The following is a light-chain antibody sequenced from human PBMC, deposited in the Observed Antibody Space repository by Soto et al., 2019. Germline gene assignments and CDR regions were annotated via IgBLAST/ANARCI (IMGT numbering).Light chain of an antibody. CDR2: EDT. J-gene: IGLJ1*01. CDR3: SAYSATNIHV. V-gene: IGLV2-14*01. CDR1: SCNVGDYPY. Sequence: QSALTQPASVSGSPGQSVTISCTGTSCNVGDYPYVSWYQQHPGTVPKLLIYEDTNRPSGVTSRFSGSKSDNTASLTISGLQAEDDADYYCSAYSATNIHVFGSGTKVTVL.